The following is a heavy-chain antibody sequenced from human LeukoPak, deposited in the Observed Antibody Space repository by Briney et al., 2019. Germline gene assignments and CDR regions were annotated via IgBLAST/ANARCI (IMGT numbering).Heavy chain of an antibody. D-gene: IGHD2-21*02. Sequence: PGGSLRLSCAASGFPFSSNEMNWVRQAPGKGLEWVSSITVSTSYIYYADSVRGRFTISRDNAKNSLYLQMNSLRAEDTAVYYCARLAYCGGDCYWFDLWGRGTLVTISS. V-gene: IGHV3-21*01. CDR2: ITVSTSYI. CDR1: GFPFSSNE. CDR3: ARLAYCGGDCYWFDL. J-gene: IGHJ2*01.